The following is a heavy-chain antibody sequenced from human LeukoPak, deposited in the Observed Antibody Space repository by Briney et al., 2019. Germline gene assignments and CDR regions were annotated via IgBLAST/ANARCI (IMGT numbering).Heavy chain of an antibody. CDR3: ASPPSSGWYGDYYYGMDV. J-gene: IGHJ6*02. CDR2: IYPGDSDT. Sequence: AGESLRISCKGSGYSFTSYWIGWVRQMPGKGLEWMGIIYPGDSDTRYSPSFQGQVTISADKSISTAYLQWSSLKASDTAMYYCASPPSSGWYGDYYYGMDVWGQGTTVTVSS. D-gene: IGHD6-19*01. V-gene: IGHV5-51*01. CDR1: GYSFTSYW.